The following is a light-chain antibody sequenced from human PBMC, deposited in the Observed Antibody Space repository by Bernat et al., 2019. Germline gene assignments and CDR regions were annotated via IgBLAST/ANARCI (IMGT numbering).Light chain of an antibody. CDR3: QQYGTSPPLT. CDR2: GVS. V-gene: IGKV3-20*01. J-gene: IGKJ4*01. CDR1: QSVSSSS. Sequence: EIVLTQSPGTLSLSPGERATLSCRASQSVSSSSIGWYQQKPGQAPRLLMYGVSSRAAGLPDRFSGSGSGTDFTLTISRLEPGDSAVYYCQQYGTSPPLTFGGGTKVEIK.